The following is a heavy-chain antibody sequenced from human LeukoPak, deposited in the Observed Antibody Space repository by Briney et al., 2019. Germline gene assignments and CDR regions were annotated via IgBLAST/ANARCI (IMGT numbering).Heavy chain of an antibody. CDR1: GYSFTTYY. D-gene: IGHD6-6*01. CDR2: IYPGDSDT. J-gene: IGHJ4*02. V-gene: IGHV5-51*01. CDR3: ARSRTYSTSSFYFDS. Sequence: GESLKISCKASGYSFTTYYIGWVRQMPGKGLEWMGIIYPGDSDTRYSPSFQGQVTISAEKSISTAYLQWSSLKASDTAIYYCARSRTYSTSSFYFDSWGQGTLVTVSS.